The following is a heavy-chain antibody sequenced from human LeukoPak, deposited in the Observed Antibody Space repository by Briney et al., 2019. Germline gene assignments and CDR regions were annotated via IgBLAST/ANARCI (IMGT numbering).Heavy chain of an antibody. CDR2: IYYSGST. D-gene: IGHD3-16*02. V-gene: IGHV4-30-2*05. CDR3: ARDRYGQRIFDY. J-gene: IGHJ4*02. Sequence: SETLSLTCAVSGGSISSGGYSWSWIRQPPGKGLEWIGCIYYSGSTYYNPSLKSRVTISVDTSRNQFSLKLSFVTAADTAVYYCARDRYGQRIFDYWGQGTLVTVSS. CDR1: GGSISSGGYS.